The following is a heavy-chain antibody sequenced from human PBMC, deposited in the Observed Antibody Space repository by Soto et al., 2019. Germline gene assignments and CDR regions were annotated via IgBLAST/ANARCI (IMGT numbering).Heavy chain of an antibody. CDR3: AKDGISVPDYYDSSGLQRDAFDI. J-gene: IGHJ3*02. Sequence: PGGSLRLSCAASGFTFSSYAMSWVRQAPGKGLEWVSAISGSGGSTYYADSVKGRFTISRDNSKNTLYLQMNSLRAADTAVYYCAKDGISVPDYYDSSGLQRDAFDIWGQGTMVTVSS. D-gene: IGHD3-22*01. CDR1: GFTFSSYA. V-gene: IGHV3-23*01. CDR2: ISGSGGST.